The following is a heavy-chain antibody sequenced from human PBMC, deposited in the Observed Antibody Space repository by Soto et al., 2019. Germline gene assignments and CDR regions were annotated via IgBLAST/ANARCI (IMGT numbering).Heavy chain of an antibody. CDR2: IIPILGIA. CDR1: GGTFSSYT. D-gene: IGHD6-19*01. Sequence: QVQLVQSGAEVKKPGSSVKVSCKASGGTFSSYTISWVRQAPGQGLEWMGRIIPILGIANYAQKFQGRVTXTXXKSTSTAYMELSSLRSEDTAVHYCARQWLIYGMDVWGQGTTVTVSS. V-gene: IGHV1-69*02. CDR3: ARQWLIYGMDV. J-gene: IGHJ6*02.